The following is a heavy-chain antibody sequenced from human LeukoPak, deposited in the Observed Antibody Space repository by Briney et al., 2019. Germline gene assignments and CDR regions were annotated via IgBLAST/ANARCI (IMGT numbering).Heavy chain of an antibody. CDR1: GFTVSSNS. Sequence: PGGSLRLSCTVSGFTVSSNSMSWVRQAPGKGLEWVSFIYSGDTHYSDSVKGRFTISRDHSKNTLYLQMNSLRAEDTAVYYCARDSRYCSSTSCSPSSLDYWGQGTLVTVSS. D-gene: IGHD2-2*01. CDR3: ARDSRYCSSTSCSPSSLDY. V-gene: IGHV3-53*01. J-gene: IGHJ4*02. CDR2: IYSGDT.